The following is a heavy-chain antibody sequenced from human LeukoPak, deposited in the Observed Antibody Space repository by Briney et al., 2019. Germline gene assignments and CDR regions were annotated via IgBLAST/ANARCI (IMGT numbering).Heavy chain of an antibody. CDR1: GYTFTGYY. V-gene: IGHV1-2*02. CDR2: IKPNSGGT. J-gene: IGHJ4*02. CDR3: ARGVDSGYPYFDH. Sequence: GASVKVSCKASGYTFTGYYMHWVRQAPGQGLEWMGWIKPNSGGTNSAQKFQGRVTMTRDTSISTAYMELSRLRSDDTAMYYCARGVDSGYPYFDHWGQGTLVTVSS. D-gene: IGHD5-12*01.